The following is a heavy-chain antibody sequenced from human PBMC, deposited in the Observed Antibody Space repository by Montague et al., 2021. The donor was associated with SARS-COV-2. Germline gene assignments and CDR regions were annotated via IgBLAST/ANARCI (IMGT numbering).Heavy chain of an antibody. CDR3: ARLGDMAIIPPVH. J-gene: IGHJ4*02. D-gene: IGHD3-16*01. CDR2: VNFGRPP. CDR1: GDSLHRSAYY. Sequence: SETLSLTCTVSGDSLHRSAYYWGWFRRPPGKGLEWFGGVNFGRPPSNRSLKSGVIISVDPSTNQFSLEFYSVTAADTAVYFCARLGDMAIIPPVHWGQGTWVTVSS. V-gene: IGHV4-39*01.